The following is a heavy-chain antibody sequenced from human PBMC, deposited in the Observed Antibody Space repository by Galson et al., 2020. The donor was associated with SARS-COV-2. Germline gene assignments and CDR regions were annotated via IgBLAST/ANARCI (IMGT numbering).Heavy chain of an antibody. Sequence: ASETLSLTCTASGYYISSGFHWACIRQPPGRGLEFIGSGYRDGRTYYNPSLNSRVTISVDTSKNQFSLKLSSVTAADTAVYYCARAPHCSGSSCYGGGHAFDIWGQGTMVTVSS. CDR1: GYYISSGFH. CDR3: ARAPHCSGSSCYGGGHAFDI. D-gene: IGHD2-2*01. V-gene: IGHV4-38-2*02. CDR2: GYRDGRT. J-gene: IGHJ3*02.